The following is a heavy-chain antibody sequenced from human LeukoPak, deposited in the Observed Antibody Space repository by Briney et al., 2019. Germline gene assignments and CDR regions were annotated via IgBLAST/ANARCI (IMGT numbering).Heavy chain of an antibody. CDR2: ISGSGGST. Sequence: GGSLRLSCAASGFTFSSYAMSWVRQAPGKGLEWVSAISGSGGSTYYADSVKGRFTISRDNSKNTLYLQMNSLRAEDTAVYYCAKDHLAAAATPGDFDYWGQGTLVTVSS. V-gene: IGHV3-23*01. CDR3: AKDHLAAAATPGDFDY. J-gene: IGHJ4*02. D-gene: IGHD6-13*01. CDR1: GFTFSSYA.